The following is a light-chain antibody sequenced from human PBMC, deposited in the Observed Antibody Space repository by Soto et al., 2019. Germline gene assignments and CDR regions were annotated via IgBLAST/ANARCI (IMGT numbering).Light chain of an antibody. J-gene: IGLJ3*02. V-gene: IGLV1-47*01. CDR1: SSNIGSNY. CDR3: AAWDDSLSGPV. CDR2: RNN. Sequence: QYVLTQSPSASGTPGQRVTVSCSGSSSNIGSNYVYWYQQLPGTAPKLLISRNNQRPSGVPDRFSGSKSGTSASLAISGLRSEDEAAYYCAAWDDSLSGPVFGGGTKLTVL.